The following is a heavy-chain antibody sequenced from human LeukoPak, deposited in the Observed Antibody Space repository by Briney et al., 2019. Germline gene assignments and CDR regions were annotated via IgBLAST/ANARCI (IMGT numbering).Heavy chain of an antibody. Sequence: GGSLRLSCAASGFTFRSYEMNWVRQAPGKGLEWVSYISNTGSTIHYADSVKGRFTISRDNARESLDLRMNSLRADDTAVYYCARARVPGGFDIWGQGTMVTVSS. CDR2: ISNTGSTI. D-gene: IGHD3-10*01. J-gene: IGHJ3*02. CDR1: GFTFRSYE. V-gene: IGHV3-48*03. CDR3: ARARVPGGFDI.